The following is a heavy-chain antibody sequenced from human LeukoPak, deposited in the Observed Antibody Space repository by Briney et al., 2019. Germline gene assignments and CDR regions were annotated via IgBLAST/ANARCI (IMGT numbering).Heavy chain of an antibody. Sequence: GGSLRLSCAASGFTFSSYWTHWVRQAPGKGLVWVSRINSDGSSTSYADSVKGRFTISRDNAKNALYLQMNSLRAEDTAVYYCARVGEYQLPGGGYYYYGMDVWGQGTTVTVSS. V-gene: IGHV3-74*01. CDR1: GFTFSSYW. CDR2: INSDGSST. J-gene: IGHJ6*02. CDR3: ARVGEYQLPGGGYYYYGMDV. D-gene: IGHD2-2*01.